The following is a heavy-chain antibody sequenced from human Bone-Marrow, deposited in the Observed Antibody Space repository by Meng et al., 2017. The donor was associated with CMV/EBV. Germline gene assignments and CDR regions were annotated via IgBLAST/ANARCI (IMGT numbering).Heavy chain of an antibody. CDR1: GGSISSSSYY. V-gene: IGHV4-39*07. D-gene: IGHD6-25*01. CDR2: IYYSGST. CDR3: ARVGVAAAAFDI. J-gene: IGHJ3*02. Sequence: SETLSLTCTVSGGSISSSSYYWGWIRQPPGKGLEWIGSIYYSGSTYYNPSLKSRVTISVDTSKNQFSLKLSSVTAADTAVYYCARVGVAAAAFDIWGQGTMVTGSS.